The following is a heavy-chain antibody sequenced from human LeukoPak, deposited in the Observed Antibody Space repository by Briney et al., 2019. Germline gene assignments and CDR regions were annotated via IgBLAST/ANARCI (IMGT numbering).Heavy chain of an antibody. J-gene: IGHJ4*02. CDR2: ISSSGSTI. CDR3: ARDFGPETDSSGWSYFEY. D-gene: IGHD6-19*01. CDR1: GFTFSSYE. V-gene: IGHV3-48*03. Sequence: PGGSLRLSCAASGFTFSSYEMNWVRQAPGKGLEGVSYISSSGSTIYYADSVKGRFTISRDNAKNSLYLQMNSLRAEDTAVYYCARDFGPETDSSGWSYFEYWGQGTLVTVSS.